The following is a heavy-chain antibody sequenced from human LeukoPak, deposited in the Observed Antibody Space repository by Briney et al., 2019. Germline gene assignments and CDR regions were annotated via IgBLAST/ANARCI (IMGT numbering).Heavy chain of an antibody. J-gene: IGHJ5*02. Sequence: GGSLRLSCAASGFTFSSYGMHWVRQAPGKGLEWVAFIRDDGSNKYYADSVKGRFTTSRNNSKNTLYLQMNSLRAEDTAVYYCAKGRLFYDFWSGTLFDPWGQGTLVTVSS. CDR3: AKGRLFYDFWSGTLFDP. V-gene: IGHV3-30*02. D-gene: IGHD3-3*01. CDR1: GFTFSSYG. CDR2: IRDDGSNK.